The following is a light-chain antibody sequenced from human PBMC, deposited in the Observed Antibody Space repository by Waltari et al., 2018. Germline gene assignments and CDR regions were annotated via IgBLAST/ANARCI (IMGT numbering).Light chain of an antibody. CDR1: SSDVGGYSN. Sequence: QSALTQPPSASGSPGQSVTISCTGTSSDVGGYSNVSGYQHHPGKAPKLIIYEVYKRPSGVPDRFSGSKSGNTASLTVSGLQAEDEADYYCSSYAGSNNLGVFGTGTKVTVL. J-gene: IGLJ1*01. CDR3: SSYAGSNNLGV. CDR2: EVY. V-gene: IGLV2-8*01.